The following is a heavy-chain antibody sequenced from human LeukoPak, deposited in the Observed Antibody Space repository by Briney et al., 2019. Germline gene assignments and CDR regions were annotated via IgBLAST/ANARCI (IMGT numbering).Heavy chain of an antibody. CDR3: ARQSPRKRVIDY. CDR2: IYTSGST. Sequence: SETLSLTCTVSGGSISSYYWSWIRQPPGKGLEWIGYIYTSGSTNYNPSLKSRVTISVDTSKNQFSLKLSSVTAADTAVYYCARQSPRKRVIDYWGQGTLVTVSS. CDR1: GGSISSYY. D-gene: IGHD1-14*01. V-gene: IGHV4-4*09. J-gene: IGHJ4*02.